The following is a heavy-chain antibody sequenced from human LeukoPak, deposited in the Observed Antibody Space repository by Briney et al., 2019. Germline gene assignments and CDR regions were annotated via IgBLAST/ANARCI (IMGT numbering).Heavy chain of an antibody. Sequence: PSETLSLTCAASGGSISSSSYYWGWIRQPPGKGLEWIGSIYYSGSTYYNPSLKSRVTISVDTSKNQFSLKLSSVTAADTAVYYCARWGYYYDSSGYYFDYWGQGTLVTVSS. D-gene: IGHD3-22*01. J-gene: IGHJ4*02. V-gene: IGHV4-39*07. CDR3: ARWGYYYDSSGYYFDY. CDR2: IYYSGST. CDR1: GGSISSSSYY.